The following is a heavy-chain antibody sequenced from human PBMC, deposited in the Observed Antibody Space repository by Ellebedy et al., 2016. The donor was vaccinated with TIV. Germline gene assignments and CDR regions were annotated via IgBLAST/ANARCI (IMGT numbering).Heavy chain of an antibody. D-gene: IGHD3-16*01. Sequence: AASVKVSCKASGYTFALYTMHWVRQAPGQRLEWLGWINTDTGNTEYSPNFQDRVTFITDTAASTVYMSLSSLGYEDTAVYSCAKDRGGTGDFDYWGQGTLVTVSS. V-gene: IGHV1-3*04. CDR1: GYTFALYT. CDR3: AKDRGGTGDFDY. J-gene: IGHJ4*02. CDR2: INTDTGNT.